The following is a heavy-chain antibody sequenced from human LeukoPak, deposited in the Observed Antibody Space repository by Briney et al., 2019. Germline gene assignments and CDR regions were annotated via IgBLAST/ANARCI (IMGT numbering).Heavy chain of an antibody. J-gene: IGHJ3*02. CDR1: GGSISSYY. Sequence: SETLSLTCTVSGGSISSYYWSWIRQPPGKGLEWIGYIYYSGSTNYNPSLKSRVTISVDTSKNQFSLKLSSVTAADTAVYYCARVKDPYDAFDIWGQGAMVTVSS. V-gene: IGHV4-59*01. CDR3: ARVKDPYDAFDI. CDR2: IYYSGST.